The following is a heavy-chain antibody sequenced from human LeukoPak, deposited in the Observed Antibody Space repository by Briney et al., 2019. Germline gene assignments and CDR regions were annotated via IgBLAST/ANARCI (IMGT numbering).Heavy chain of an antibody. CDR1: GFTFSNYA. V-gene: IGHV3-23*01. J-gene: IGHJ6*03. CDR2: ISGAGGST. Sequence: GGSLRLSCAASGFTFSNYAMSWVRQAPGKGLEWVSAISGAGGSTYYADSVKGRFNISRDNSKSTLYLQMNSLRAEDTAVYYCAKSDSNTYYYYFYMDVWGKGTTVTVSS. D-gene: IGHD3-22*01. CDR3: AKSDSNTYYYYFYMDV.